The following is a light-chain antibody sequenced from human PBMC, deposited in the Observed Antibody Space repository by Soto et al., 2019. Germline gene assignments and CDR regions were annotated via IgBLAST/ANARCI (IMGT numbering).Light chain of an antibody. V-gene: IGKV1-5*03. CDR3: QQYNSYRWT. CDR2: KAS. Sequence: DFLMTQSPSTLSASVGDRVTITCQASQSISDRLAWYQQKPGNAPKLLIYKASSLQSGVPSRFSGSGSGTEFTLTLISLQPDDFAMYYCQQYNSYRWTFGQGTKVEIK. CDR1: QSISDR. J-gene: IGKJ1*01.